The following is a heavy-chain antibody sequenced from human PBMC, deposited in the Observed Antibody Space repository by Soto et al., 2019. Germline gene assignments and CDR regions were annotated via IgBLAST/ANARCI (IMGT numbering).Heavy chain of an antibody. CDR3: ARHRTDSSSWSWHAEYFQQ. J-gene: IGHJ1*01. Sequence: PSETLSLTCTVSRGSISSSSYYWGWIRQPPWKSLEWIGSIYYSGSTYYNPSLKSRVTISVDTSKNQFSLKLSSVTAADTAVYYCARHRTDSSSWSWHAEYFQQWRQGXLVTVSS. CDR2: IYYSGST. D-gene: IGHD6-13*01. CDR1: RGSISSSSYY. V-gene: IGHV4-39*01.